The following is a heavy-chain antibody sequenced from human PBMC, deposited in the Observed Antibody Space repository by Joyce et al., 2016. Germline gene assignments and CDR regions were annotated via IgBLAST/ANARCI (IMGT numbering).Heavy chain of an antibody. V-gene: IGHV3-21*01. J-gene: IGHJ6*02. CDR2: ISGTSYYI. Sequence: QLVVSGGGVVKPGGSLRLSCEASGSTFSSSSMSWFRQAPGKGLEGVAAISGTSYYIFHAETVRGRFTVSRDSAKKTLYLQMNSLRAEDSAVFYCARGGISYYYAMDVWGQGTTVTVSS. D-gene: IGHD3-16*01. CDR1: GSTFSSSS. CDR3: ARGGISYYYAMDV.